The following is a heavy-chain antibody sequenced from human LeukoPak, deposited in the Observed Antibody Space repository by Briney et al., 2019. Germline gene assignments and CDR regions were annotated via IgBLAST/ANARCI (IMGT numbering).Heavy chain of an antibody. Sequence: GGSLRLSCAASGFTVSSNYMSWVRQIPGKGLEWVSAISGSDPGTYYADSVKGRFTISRDISKNTLYLQMNSLRADDTAVYYCAKWGCSGGSCYPFDYWGQGTLVTVSS. CDR2: ISGSDPGT. D-gene: IGHD2-15*01. V-gene: IGHV3-23*01. CDR3: AKWGCSGGSCYPFDY. J-gene: IGHJ4*02. CDR1: GFTVSSNY.